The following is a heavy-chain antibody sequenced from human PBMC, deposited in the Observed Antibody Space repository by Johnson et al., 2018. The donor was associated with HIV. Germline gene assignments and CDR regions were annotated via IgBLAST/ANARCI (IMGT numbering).Heavy chain of an antibody. CDR3: ARGCGSRSGSPCYDPFDI. J-gene: IGHJ3*02. CDR1: GFTFSTYG. Sequence: EVQLVESGGGVVQPGGSLRLSCAASGFTFSTYGVHWVRQAPGKGLEWVGRTRKKVNSYTTEYAASVQGSFTVSRDDSKNSVYLQMNSLTPEETAVYYCARGCGSRSGSPCYDPFDIWGQGTMVTVSS. V-gene: IGHV3-72*01. CDR2: TRKKVNSYTT. D-gene: IGHD1-26*01.